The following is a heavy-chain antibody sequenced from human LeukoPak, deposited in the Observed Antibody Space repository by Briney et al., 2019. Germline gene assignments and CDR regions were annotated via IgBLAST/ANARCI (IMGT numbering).Heavy chain of an antibody. CDR1: GFTFISFE. CDR3: ARGMWALPRSGSYIFGY. CDR2: ISSTGTTK. D-gene: IGHD1-26*01. V-gene: IGHV3-48*03. Sequence: GGSLRLSCAASGFTFISFEMNWIRQAPGKGLEWVSYISSTGTTKYYADSVKGRFTISRDNAKNSLYLQMNSLRAENTAVYYCARGMWALPRSGSYIFGYWGQGTLVTVSS. J-gene: IGHJ4*02.